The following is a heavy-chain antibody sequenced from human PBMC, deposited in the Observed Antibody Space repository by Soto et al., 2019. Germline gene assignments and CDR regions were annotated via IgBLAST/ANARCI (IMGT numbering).Heavy chain of an antibody. V-gene: IGHV4-34*01. Sequence: QVQLQQWGAGLLKPSETLSLTCAVYGRSFSGYYWNWIRQPPGKGLEWVGEINRSGSTNYNPSLQGRVTISVDTSKNQFSLKLSSVTAADTAVYYCARGWGRIFDYWGQGTLVTVSS. D-gene: IGHD7-27*01. J-gene: IGHJ4*02. CDR1: GRSFSGYY. CDR3: ARGWGRIFDY. CDR2: INRSGST.